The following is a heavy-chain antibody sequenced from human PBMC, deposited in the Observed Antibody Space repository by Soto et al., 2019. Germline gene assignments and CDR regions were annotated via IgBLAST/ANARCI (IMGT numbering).Heavy chain of an antibody. CDR1: GFTVSSNY. D-gene: IGHD2-15*01. Sequence: EVQLVESGGGLVQPGGSLRLSCAASGFTVSSNYMSWVRQAPGKGLEWVSVIYSGGSTYYADSVKGRFTISRHNSKNTLYLQMNCLRAEDTAVYYCARGVVAATGDLDYWGQGTLVTVSS. CDR2: IYSGGST. CDR3: ARGVVAATGDLDY. J-gene: IGHJ4*02. V-gene: IGHV3-53*04.